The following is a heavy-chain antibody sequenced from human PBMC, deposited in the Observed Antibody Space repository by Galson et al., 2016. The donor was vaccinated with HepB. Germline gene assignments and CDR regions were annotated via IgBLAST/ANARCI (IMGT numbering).Heavy chain of an antibody. D-gene: IGHD2-8*01. J-gene: IGHJ4*02. CDR3: VAGAGCLPDY. CDR1: GLTFDLQY. V-gene: IGHV3-7*03. CDR2: KEKDGSEE. Sequence: SLRLPCAVAGLTFDLQYKSWVRQAPGKGLERVAKKEKDGSEENYVDSVKGRFTISRDNAKNSAYLQMNNLGAEDTAIYYCVAGAGCLPDYWGQGTLFSVSS.